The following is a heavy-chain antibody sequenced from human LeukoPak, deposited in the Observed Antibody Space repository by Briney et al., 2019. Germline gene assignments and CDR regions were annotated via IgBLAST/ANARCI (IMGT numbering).Heavy chain of an antibody. V-gene: IGHV4-59*11. D-gene: IGHD3/OR15-3a*01. CDR3: ARVGDWSALKLTWFDP. Sequence: SETLSLTCTVSRGSIRSHYWSWIRQPPGKGLEWIGYIHYNGSTNYSPSLKSRVTISLDTSKNHFSLKLSSVTAADTAVYYCARVGDWSALKLTWFDPWGQGTLVTVSS. CDR1: RGSIRSHY. J-gene: IGHJ5*02. CDR2: IHYNGST.